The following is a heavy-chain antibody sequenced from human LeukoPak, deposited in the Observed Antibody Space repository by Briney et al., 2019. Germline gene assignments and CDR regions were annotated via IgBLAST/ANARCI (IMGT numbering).Heavy chain of an antibody. CDR2: INTNTGNP. CDR1: GYTFTSYA. Sequence: ASVKVSCKASGYTFTSYAMNWVRQAPGQGLEWMGWINTNTGNPTYAQGFTGRFVFSLDTSVSTAYLQISSLKAEDTAVYYCAGAGDVDTAMVNYYYYMDVWGKGTTVTVSS. J-gene: IGHJ6*03. V-gene: IGHV7-4-1*02. D-gene: IGHD5-18*01. CDR3: AGAGDVDTAMVNYYYYMDV.